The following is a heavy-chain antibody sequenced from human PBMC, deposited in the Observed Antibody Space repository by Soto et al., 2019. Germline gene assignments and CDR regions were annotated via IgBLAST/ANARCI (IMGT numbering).Heavy chain of an antibody. Sequence: EVQLLESGGGLVKPGGSLRLSCAASGFAFGRYALSWVRQAPGKGLEWVSAMGGGGDSKSYADSVKGRFTISRDDPKNTLFLEMNSLRPEDTAIYFCARDQISGWYDNWGQGTLVTVSS. CDR2: MGGGGDSK. CDR3: ARDQISGWYDN. J-gene: IGHJ5*02. CDR1: GFAFGRYA. D-gene: IGHD6-19*01. V-gene: IGHV3-23*01.